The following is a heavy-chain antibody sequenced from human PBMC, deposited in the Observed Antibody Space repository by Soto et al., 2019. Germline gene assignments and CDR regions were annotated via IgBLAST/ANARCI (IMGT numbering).Heavy chain of an antibody. Sequence: ASVKVSCKASGYTFTSYYMHWVRQAPGQGLEWMGIINPSGGSTSYAQKFQGRVTMTRDTSTSTVYMELSSLRSEDTAVYYCGRERLVAAIDPWGQGTLVTVSS. CDR1: GYTFTSYY. V-gene: IGHV1-46*01. J-gene: IGHJ5*02. CDR2: INPSGGST. D-gene: IGHD2-15*01. CDR3: GRERLVAAIDP.